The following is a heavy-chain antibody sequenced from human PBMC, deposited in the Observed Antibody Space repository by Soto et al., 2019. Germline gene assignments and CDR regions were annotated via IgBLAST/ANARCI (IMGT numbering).Heavy chain of an antibody. J-gene: IGHJ6*02. CDR3: AREDYDILTGDYNVHYYGMDV. CDR1: GFTFSSYG. Sequence: QVQLVESGGGVVQPGRSLRLSCAASGFTFSSYGMHWVRQAPGKGLVWVAVVWYDGSNKYYSDSVKGRFTISRDNFKNVLYLQMNSLRAEDTAVYYCAREDYDILTGDYNVHYYGMDVWGQGTTVTVSS. CDR2: VWYDGSNK. V-gene: IGHV3-33*01. D-gene: IGHD3-9*01.